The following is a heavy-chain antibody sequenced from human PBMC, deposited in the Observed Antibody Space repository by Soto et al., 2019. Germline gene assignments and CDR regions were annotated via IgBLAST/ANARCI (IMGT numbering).Heavy chain of an antibody. CDR1: GFTFSRHW. CDR2: MDEDGSEK. CDR3: ARVAAAGRGLDY. Sequence: GESLKISCAASGFTFSRHWMTWVRQAPGRGLEWVANMDEDGSEKYYVDSVKGRFTISRDNAKNSLSLQMNSLRAEDTAVYYCARVAAAGRGLDYWGQGTLVTVSS. D-gene: IGHD6-13*01. J-gene: IGHJ4*02. V-gene: IGHV3-7*01.